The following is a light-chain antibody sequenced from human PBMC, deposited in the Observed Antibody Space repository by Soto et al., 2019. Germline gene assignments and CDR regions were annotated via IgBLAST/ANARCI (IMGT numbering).Light chain of an antibody. CDR2: GAS. V-gene: IGKV3-20*01. CDR1: QSVSSTF. CDR3: QQFDSPVT. J-gene: IGKJ1*01. Sequence: EIVLTQSPGSLSLSPGERATLSCRASQSVSSTFFAWNQQRPGQAPRLLMYGASSRATGIPERFSGSGSGTDFTLTISRLEPEDFAVYYCQQFDSPVTFGQGTKVEIK.